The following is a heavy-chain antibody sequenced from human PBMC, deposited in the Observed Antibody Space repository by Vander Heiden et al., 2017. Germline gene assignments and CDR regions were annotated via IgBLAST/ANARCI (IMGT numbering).Heavy chain of an antibody. CDR2: IYHSGST. CDR3: ARGSSWSSDY. J-gene: IGHJ4*02. D-gene: IGHD6-13*01. Sequence: VQLQESGPGQAKPSESLSLTCTVPVASLRRTLYYSSWVPLPPGKGLEWIGNIYHSGSTNYNPSLKSRVTISIDTSKNQFSLRLRSVTAADTAVYYCARGSSWSSDYWGQGTLVPVSS. CDR1: VASLRRTLYY. V-gene: IGHV4-61*01.